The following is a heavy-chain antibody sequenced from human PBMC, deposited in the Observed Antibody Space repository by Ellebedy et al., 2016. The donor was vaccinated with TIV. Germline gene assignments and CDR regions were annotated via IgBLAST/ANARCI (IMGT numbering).Heavy chain of an antibody. CDR1: GFTVSSYA. J-gene: IGHJ5*02. D-gene: IGHD2-21*02. V-gene: IGHV3-30*01. CDR2: ISYDGSNK. Sequence: GESLKISCAASGFTVSSYAMHWVRQAPGKGLEWVAVISYDGSNKYYADSVKGRFTISRDNSKNTLYLQMNSLRAEDTAVYYCAREGLVTAPRRADWFDPWGQGTLVTVSS. CDR3: AREGLVTAPRRADWFDP.